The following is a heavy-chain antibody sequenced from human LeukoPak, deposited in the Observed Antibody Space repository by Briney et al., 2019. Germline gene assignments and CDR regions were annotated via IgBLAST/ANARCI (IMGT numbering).Heavy chain of an antibody. CDR3: AKVSFAGGSDGMAG. V-gene: IGHV3-23*01. CDR2: ISGSGGST. Sequence: GGSLRLSCAASGFTFSSYAMSWVRQAPGNGLEWVSAISGSGGSTYYADSVKGRFTISRDNSKNTLYLQMNSLRAEDTAVYYCAKVSFAGGSDGMAGWGQGTTVTVSS. CDR1: GFTFSSYA. J-gene: IGHJ6*02. D-gene: IGHD3-10*01.